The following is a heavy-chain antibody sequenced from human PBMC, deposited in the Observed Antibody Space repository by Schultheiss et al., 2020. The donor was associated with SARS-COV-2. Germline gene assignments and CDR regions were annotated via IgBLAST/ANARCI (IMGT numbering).Heavy chain of an antibody. V-gene: IGHV4-31*03. CDR2: IYYSGST. Sequence: LRLSCTVSGGSISSGGYYWSWIRQHPGKGLEWIGYIYYSGSTYYNPSLKSRVTISVDTSKNQFSLKLSSVTAADTAVYYCARDLQTVLRFLEWSSYYYYGMDVWGQGTTVTVSS. CDR3: ARDLQTVLRFLEWSSYYYYGMDV. J-gene: IGHJ6*02. CDR1: GGSISSGGYY. D-gene: IGHD3-3*01.